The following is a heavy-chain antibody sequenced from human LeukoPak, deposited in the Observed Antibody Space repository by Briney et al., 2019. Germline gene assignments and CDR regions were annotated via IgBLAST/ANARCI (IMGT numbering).Heavy chain of an antibody. CDR2: IYYSGST. D-gene: IGHD3-10*01. Sequence: SETLSLTCTVSGYSISSGYYWGWIRQPPGKGLEWIGSIYYSGSTYYNPSLKSRVTISVDTSKNQFSLKLSSVTAADTAVYYCARRSYYSGSGSPPRYWGQGTLVTVSS. CDR1: GYSISSGYY. J-gene: IGHJ4*02. V-gene: IGHV4-38-2*02. CDR3: ARRSYYSGSGSPPRY.